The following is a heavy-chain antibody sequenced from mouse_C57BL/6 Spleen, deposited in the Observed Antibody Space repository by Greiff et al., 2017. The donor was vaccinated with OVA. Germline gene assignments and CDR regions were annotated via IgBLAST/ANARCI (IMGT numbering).Heavy chain of an antibody. CDR3: ARRGSGSSLYYFDY. CDR2: IDPSDSYT. CDR1: GYTFTSYW. D-gene: IGHD1-1*01. J-gene: IGHJ2*01. Sequence: VQLQESGAELVMPGASVKLSCKASGYTFTSYWMHWVKQRPGQGLEWIGEIDPSDSYTNYNQKFKGKSTLTVDKSSSTAYMQLSSLTSEDSAVYYCARRGSGSSLYYFDYWGQGTTLTVSS. V-gene: IGHV1-69*01.